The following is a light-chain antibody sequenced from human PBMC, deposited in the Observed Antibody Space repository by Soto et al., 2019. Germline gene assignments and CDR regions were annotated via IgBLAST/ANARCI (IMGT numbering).Light chain of an antibody. Sequence: DTQLTQSPSFLSASVGDRVTVTCRASQGINSYLAWYQQKPGKAPKLLIYTASTLQSGVPSRFSGSGSGTEFTLTITSLRPEDFAAYYCQQLYSYPLTFGGGTKVDIK. J-gene: IGKJ4*01. V-gene: IGKV1-9*01. CDR1: QGINSY. CDR3: QQLYSYPLT. CDR2: TAS.